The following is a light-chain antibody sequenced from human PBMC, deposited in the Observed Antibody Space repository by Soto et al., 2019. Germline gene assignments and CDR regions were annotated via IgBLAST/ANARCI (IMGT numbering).Light chain of an antibody. CDR2: QAS. J-gene: IGKJ2*01. V-gene: IGKV1-5*03. CDR1: QSIGRW. CDR3: QQYGSYSPYT. Sequence: DIQMTQSPSSLSASVGDRVTITCRASQSIGRWLAWYQQKPGKAPQLLVYQASSLEGGVPSRFSGSGSGTEFTLSINTLQPDDFATYFCQQYGSYSPYTFGQGTKLEIK.